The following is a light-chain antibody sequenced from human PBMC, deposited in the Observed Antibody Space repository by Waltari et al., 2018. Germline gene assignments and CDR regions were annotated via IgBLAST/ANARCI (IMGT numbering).Light chain of an antibody. CDR3: AVWDDSLTGQVI. J-gene: IGLJ2*01. Sequence: SVLTQPPSASGTPGQRVTLSCSGSSSNIGTYYVHWYHQLPGTAPKLLIYRNNHRPSGVPDRFSGSKSGTSASLAISGLRSEDEADYYCAVWDDSLTGQVIFGGGTKLTVL. V-gene: IGLV1-47*01. CDR2: RNN. CDR1: SSNIGTYY.